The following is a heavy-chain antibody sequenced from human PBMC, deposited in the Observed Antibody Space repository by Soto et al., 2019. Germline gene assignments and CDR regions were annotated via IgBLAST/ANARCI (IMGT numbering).Heavy chain of an antibody. CDR3: AGEGGGYRFDY. Sequence: QVRLQESGPGLVKPSETLSLTCAVSGTSFGTYYWSWIRQPPGKGLEWIGYIFYSGHLKYNPSLKSGLTISVDPPKNPISLRLTSVTAADTAVYYFAGEGGGYRFDYWGQGARVTVSS. V-gene: IGHV4-59*01. CDR2: IFYSGHL. D-gene: IGHD1-26*01. J-gene: IGHJ4*02. CDR1: GTSFGTYY.